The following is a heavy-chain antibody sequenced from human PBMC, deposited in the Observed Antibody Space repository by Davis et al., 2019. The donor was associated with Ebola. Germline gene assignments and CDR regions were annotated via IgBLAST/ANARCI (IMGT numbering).Heavy chain of an antibody. D-gene: IGHD2-15*01. V-gene: IGHV4-59*08. CDR2: SHYSGST. Sequence: SETLSLTCTVSGGSISSYYWTWVRQPPGKRLEWIGYSHYSGSTYYNPSLKSRVTISVDTSKNQFSLKLSSVTAADTAVYYCARTVVVVAATPNWFDPWGQGTLVTVSS. CDR3: ARTVVVVAATPNWFDP. J-gene: IGHJ5*02. CDR1: GGSISSYY.